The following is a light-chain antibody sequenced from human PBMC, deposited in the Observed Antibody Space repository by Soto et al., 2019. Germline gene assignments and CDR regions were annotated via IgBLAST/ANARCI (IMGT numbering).Light chain of an antibody. CDR3: QSYDSSLNGYV. Sequence: QSVLTQPPSVSEAPGQRVTISCTGSSSNIGAGYEAHWYQQVPGTAPKLLIYENNYRPSGVPDRFSGSKSGTSASLAITGLQAEDEAEYYCQSYDSSLNGYVFGTGTKVTVL. CDR2: ENN. J-gene: IGLJ1*01. V-gene: IGLV1-40*01. CDR1: SSNIGAGYE.